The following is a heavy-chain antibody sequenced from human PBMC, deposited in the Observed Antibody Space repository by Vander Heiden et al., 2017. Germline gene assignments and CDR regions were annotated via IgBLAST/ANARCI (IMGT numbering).Heavy chain of an antibody. V-gene: IGHV3-15*01. CDR3: FIHGSDGY. CDR1: GFSFPYPW. CDR2: MKSKTDGETV. Sequence: EAQLLQSGGGLVKPGGSLSLSCAASGFSFPYPWMNWVRQTPGKGLEWVGRMKSKTDGETVEYAASVKGRFIISRDDSKDMLYLQINSLKTDDSGLYFCFIHGSDGYWGQGSLLTVSS. J-gene: IGHJ4*02. D-gene: IGHD3-10*01.